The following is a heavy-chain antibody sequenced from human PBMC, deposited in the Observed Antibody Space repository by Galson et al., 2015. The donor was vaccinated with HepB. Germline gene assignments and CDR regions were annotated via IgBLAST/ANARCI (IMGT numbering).Heavy chain of an antibody. CDR3: AMVAATGTTWAFDS. Sequence: LSLTCTVSGGSISSSSYYWGWIRQPPGKGLEWIGSIYYSGNTYYNPSLKSRVTTSVDTSKNQFSLKLSSVTAADTAVYYCAMVAATGTTWAFDSWGQGTLVTVSS. D-gene: IGHD1/OR15-1a*01. J-gene: IGHJ4*02. V-gene: IGHV4-39*01. CDR2: IYYSGNT. CDR1: GGSISSSSYY.